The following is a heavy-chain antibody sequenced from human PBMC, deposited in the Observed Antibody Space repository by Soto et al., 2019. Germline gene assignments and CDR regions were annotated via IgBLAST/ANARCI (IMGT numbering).Heavy chain of an antibody. J-gene: IGHJ4*02. V-gene: IGHV4-39*07. Sequence: PSETLSLTCTVSGGSISNPSYYWGWVRQPPGKGLEWIGDIFYTGRTYYSPSLKSRVTISVDTSKEQFSLKLSSVTAADTAVYYCARDSGLPATATFFDYWGQGTLVTVSS. CDR1: GGSISNPSYY. D-gene: IGHD2-2*01. CDR2: IFYTGRT. CDR3: ARDSGLPATATFFDY.